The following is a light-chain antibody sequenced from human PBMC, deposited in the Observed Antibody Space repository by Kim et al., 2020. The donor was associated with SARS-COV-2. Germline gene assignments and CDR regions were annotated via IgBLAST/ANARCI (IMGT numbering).Light chain of an antibody. CDR1: SSDIGASNH. Sequence: GQSIPISCTGTSSDIGASNHIAWYQQHPGKAPKLMIYDVRKRPSGVSDRFSGSKSGNTASLTVSGLQAEDEADYYCTSFTNSATGVFGGGTQLTVL. CDR3: TSFTNSATGV. V-gene: IGLV2-14*03. J-gene: IGLJ3*02. CDR2: DVR.